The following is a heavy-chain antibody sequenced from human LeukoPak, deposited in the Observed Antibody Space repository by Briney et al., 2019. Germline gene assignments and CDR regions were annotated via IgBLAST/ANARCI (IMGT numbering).Heavy chain of an antibody. D-gene: IGHD1-26*01. V-gene: IGHV4-59*12. CDR2: IYYSGST. CDR3: ARSSSGRYSNFDY. CDR1: GGSISSFY. J-gene: IGHJ4*02. Sequence: PSETLSLTCTVSGGSISSFYRSWIRQPPGKGLEWIGYIYYSGSTNYNPSLKSRITISLDTSKNQFSLKLTSVTAADAAVYYCARSSSGRYSNFDYWGQGTLVTVSS.